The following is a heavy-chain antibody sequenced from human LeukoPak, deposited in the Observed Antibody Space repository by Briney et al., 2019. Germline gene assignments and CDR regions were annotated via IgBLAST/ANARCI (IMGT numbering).Heavy chain of an antibody. D-gene: IGHD6-13*01. CDR2: ISGDGGST. J-gene: IGHJ4*02. V-gene: IGHV3-43*02. Sequence: PGGSLRLSCAASGFTFDDYAMHWVRQAPGKGLEWGSLISGDGGSTYYADSVKGRFTISRDNSKNSLYLQMNSLRTEDTALYYCAKDTDGYSSSWTHFDYWGQGTLVTVSS. CDR1: GFTFDDYA. CDR3: AKDTDGYSSSWTHFDY.